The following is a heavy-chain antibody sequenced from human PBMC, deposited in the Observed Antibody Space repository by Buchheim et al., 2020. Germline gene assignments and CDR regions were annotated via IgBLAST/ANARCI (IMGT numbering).Heavy chain of an antibody. J-gene: IGHJ4*02. CDR1: GFTFSSYA. V-gene: IGHV3-30*04. CDR2: ISYDGSNK. D-gene: IGHD3-16*01. CDR3: AREFGSYFDY. Sequence: QVQLVESGGGVVQPGRSLRLSCAASGFTFSSYAMHWVRQAPGKGLEWVAVISYDGSNKYYADSVKGRFTISRDNSKKTLYLQMNSLRAEDTAVYYCAREFGSYFDYWGQGTL.